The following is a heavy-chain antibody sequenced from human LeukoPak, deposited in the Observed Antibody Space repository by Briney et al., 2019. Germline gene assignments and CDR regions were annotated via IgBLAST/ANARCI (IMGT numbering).Heavy chain of an antibody. CDR3: ARQVHAFDI. Sequence: PSETLSLTCTVSGGSTSSYYWSWIRQPPGKGLEWIGYIYYSGSTNYNPSLKSRVTISVDTSKNQFSLKLSSVTAADTAVYYCARQVHAFDIWGQGTMVTVSS. J-gene: IGHJ3*02. D-gene: IGHD4/OR15-4a*01. CDR2: IYYSGST. V-gene: IGHV4-59*08. CDR1: GGSTSSYY.